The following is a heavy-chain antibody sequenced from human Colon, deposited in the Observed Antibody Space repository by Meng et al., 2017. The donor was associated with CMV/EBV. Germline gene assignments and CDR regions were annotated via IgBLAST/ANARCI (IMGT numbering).Heavy chain of an antibody. CDR3: ARPTNTVDNADYVPLFDQ. CDR2: INPNSGDT. J-gene: IGHJ4*02. V-gene: IGHV1-2*02. Sequence: ASVKVSCKASGYTFTGFYMHWVRQAPGQGLEYMGWINPNSGDTNFAQNFQGRVTLARDTSISTAYMELSSLTSDDTAVYFCARPTNTVDNADYVPLFDQWGQGTLVTVSS. CDR1: GYTFTGFY. D-gene: IGHD4-17*01.